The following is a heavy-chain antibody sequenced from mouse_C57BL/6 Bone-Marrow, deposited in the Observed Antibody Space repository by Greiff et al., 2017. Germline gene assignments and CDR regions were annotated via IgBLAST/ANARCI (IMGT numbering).Heavy chain of an antibody. D-gene: IGHD1-1*01. CDR1: GFSLTSYG. J-gene: IGHJ3*01. Sequence: VKLVESGPGLVAPSQSLSITCTVSGFSLTSYGVDWVRQSPGKGLEWLGVIWGVGSTNYNSALKSRLSISKDNSKSQVFLKMNSLQTDDTAMYYCATPYGSSWFAYWGQGTLVTVSA. CDR2: IWGVGST. CDR3: ATPYGSSWFAY. V-gene: IGHV2-6*01.